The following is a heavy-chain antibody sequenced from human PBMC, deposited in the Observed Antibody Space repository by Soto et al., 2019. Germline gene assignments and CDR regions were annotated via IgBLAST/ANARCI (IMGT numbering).Heavy chain of an antibody. J-gene: IGHJ2*01. CDR3: ARLPATTNYNKGYFDL. V-gene: IGHV5-51*01. Sequence: GESLKISCKGSGYRFTSYWSGWVRPMPGKGLEWMGIIYPGDSDTRYSPSFQGQVTISADKSISTAYLQWSSLKASDTAMYYCARLPATTNYNKGYFDLWGRGTLVTVSS. CDR1: GYRFTSYW. D-gene: IGHD1-1*01. CDR2: IYPGDSDT.